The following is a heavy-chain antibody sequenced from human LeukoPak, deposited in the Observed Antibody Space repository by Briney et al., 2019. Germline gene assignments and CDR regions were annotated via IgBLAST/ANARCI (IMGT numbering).Heavy chain of an antibody. CDR2: IIPIFGTA. Sequence: ASVKVSCKASGGTFSSYAISWVRQAPGQGLEWMGGIIPIFGTANYAQKFQGRDTITTDESTSTAYMELSSLRSEDTAVYYCARDVGSNYDFWSGYLDYWGQGTLVTVSS. J-gene: IGHJ4*02. CDR1: GGTFSSYA. CDR3: ARDVGSNYDFWSGYLDY. V-gene: IGHV1-69*05. D-gene: IGHD3-3*01.